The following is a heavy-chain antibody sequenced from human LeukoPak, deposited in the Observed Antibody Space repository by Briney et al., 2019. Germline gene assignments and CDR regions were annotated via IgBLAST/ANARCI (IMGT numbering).Heavy chain of an antibody. CDR2: ISAYNGNT. CDR1: GYTFTSYG. V-gene: IGHV1-18*01. Sequence: ASVRVSCKASGYTFTSYGISWVRQAPGQGLEWMGWISAYNGNTNYAQKLQGRVTMTTDTSTSTAYMELRSLRSDDTAVYYCAREHYDILTGYYSYYYYYYMDVWGKGTTVTISS. J-gene: IGHJ6*03. CDR3: AREHYDILTGYYSYYYYYYMDV. D-gene: IGHD3-9*01.